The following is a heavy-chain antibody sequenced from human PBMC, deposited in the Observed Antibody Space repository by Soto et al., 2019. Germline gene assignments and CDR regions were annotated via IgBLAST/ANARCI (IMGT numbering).Heavy chain of an antibody. D-gene: IGHD3-9*01. Sequence: SETLSLTCTVSGGSISSYYWNWIRQPPGKGLEWIGYIYYSGSTKYNPSLKSRVTISVDTSKNQFSLKLSSVTAADTAVYYCARDRLANWLDPWGQGTLVTVYS. J-gene: IGHJ5*02. CDR1: GGSISSYY. CDR3: ARDRLANWLDP. CDR2: IYYSGST. V-gene: IGHV4-59*01.